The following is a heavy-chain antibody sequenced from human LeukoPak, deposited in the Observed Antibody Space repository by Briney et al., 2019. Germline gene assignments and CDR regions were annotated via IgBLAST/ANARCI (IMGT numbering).Heavy chain of an antibody. D-gene: IGHD5-24*01. J-gene: IGHJ4*02. Sequence: GGSLRLSCAASGFTFSSYAMSWVRQAPGKGLEWVSAISGSGGSTYYADSVKGRFTISRDNAKNSLYLQMNSLRAEDTAVYYCARARGEMATIGSGTSFDYWGQGTLVTVSS. V-gene: IGHV3-23*01. CDR2: ISGSGGST. CDR1: GFTFSSYA. CDR3: ARARGEMATIGSGTSFDY.